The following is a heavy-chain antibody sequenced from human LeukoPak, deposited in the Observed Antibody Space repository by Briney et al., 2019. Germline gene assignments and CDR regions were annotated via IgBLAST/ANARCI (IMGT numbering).Heavy chain of an antibody. J-gene: IGHJ5*02. CDR3: ARESLWSGSLKXFXX. V-gene: IGHV3-23*01. D-gene: IGHD3-3*01. CDR1: GFTFSSHV. CDR2: ISGDGHTT. Sequence: GGSLRLSCAASGFTFSSHVMSWVRQTPGKGLEWVSAISGDGHTTYYADSVRGRFIISRDNSENTLYLQMNSLRAEDTATYYCARESLWSGSLKXFXXWGQXTPV.